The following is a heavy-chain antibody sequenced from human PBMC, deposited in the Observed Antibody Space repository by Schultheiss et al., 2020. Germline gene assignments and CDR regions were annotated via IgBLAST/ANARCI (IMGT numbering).Heavy chain of an antibody. J-gene: IGHJ6*02. Sequence: GGSLRLSCAASGFTFSSYSMNWVRQAPGKGLEWVSYISSSSSTIYYADSVKGRFTISRDNAKNSLYLQMDNLRADDTAVYYCAKDGGQHLNYHYGLDLWGQGTTVTVSS. CDR2: ISSSSSTI. D-gene: IGHD6-13*01. CDR3: AKDGGQHLNYHYGLDL. CDR1: GFTFSSYS. V-gene: IGHV3-48*04.